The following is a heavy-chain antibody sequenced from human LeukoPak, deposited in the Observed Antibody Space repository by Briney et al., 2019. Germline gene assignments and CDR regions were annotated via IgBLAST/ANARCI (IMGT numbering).Heavy chain of an antibody. J-gene: IGHJ4*02. Sequence: GGSLRLSCAASGFTFDDYAMHWVRQAPGKGLEWVSGISWNSGSIGYADSVKGRFTISRDNAKNSLYLQMNSLRAEDTALYYCAKDSSGFYGGYFDYWGQGTLVTVSS. D-gene: IGHD6-19*01. V-gene: IGHV3-9*01. CDR1: GFTFDDYA. CDR2: ISWNSGSI. CDR3: AKDSSGFYGGYFDY.